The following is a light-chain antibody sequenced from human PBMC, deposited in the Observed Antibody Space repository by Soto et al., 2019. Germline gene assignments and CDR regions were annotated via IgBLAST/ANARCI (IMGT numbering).Light chain of an antibody. J-gene: IGKJ3*01. CDR3: QQRQRTPFT. CDR1: QDISRY. CDR2: GAS. V-gene: IGKV1-9*01. Sequence: QLTQSPSSLSASVGDRVTITCRASQDISRYLAWYQQRAGKAPKLLIYGASTLQSGVPSRFSGSGSGTEFSLTSSSLQPEDFATYHCQQRQRTPFTFGPGTTVDV.